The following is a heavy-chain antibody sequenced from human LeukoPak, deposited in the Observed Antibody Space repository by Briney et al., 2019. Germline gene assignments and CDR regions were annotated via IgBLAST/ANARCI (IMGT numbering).Heavy chain of an antibody. D-gene: IGHD1-7*01. V-gene: IGHV4-39*07. CDR2: IYYSGST. CDR3: ARALYNWNYRDFNWFDP. Sequence: SETLSLTCTVSGGSISSSSYYWGWIRQPPGKGLEWIGSIYYSGSTYYNPSLKSRVTISVDTSKNQFSLKLSSVTAADTAVYYCARALYNWNYRDFNWFDPWGQGTLVTVSS. J-gene: IGHJ5*02. CDR1: GGSISSSSYY.